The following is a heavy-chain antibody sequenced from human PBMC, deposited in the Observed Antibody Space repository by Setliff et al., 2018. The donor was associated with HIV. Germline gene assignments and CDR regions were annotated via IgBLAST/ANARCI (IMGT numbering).Heavy chain of an antibody. J-gene: IGHJ4*02. CDR1: GGSINRSNYY. CDR3: ARQTWEYYDTLTGYYRSPKNFDS. D-gene: IGHD3-9*01. Sequence: PSETLSLTCTVPGGSINRSNYYWGWIRQPPGKGLEWIGTIPYTGSTYYDPSLKSRVTISLDTSKNQFFLKLSSVTAPDTAIYYCARQTWEYYDTLTGYYRSPKNFDSWGQGTLVTVSS. CDR2: IPYTGST. V-gene: IGHV4-39*01.